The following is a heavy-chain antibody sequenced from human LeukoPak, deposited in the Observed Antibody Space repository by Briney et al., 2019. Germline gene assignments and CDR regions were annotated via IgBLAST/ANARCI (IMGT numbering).Heavy chain of an antibody. CDR2: IYYSGST. CDR3: ARGIAARRYYYYYYYMDV. D-gene: IGHD6-6*01. Sequence: PSQTLSLTCTVSGGFISSGGYYWSWIRQHPGKGLEWIGYIYYSGSTYYNPSLKSRVTISVDTSKNQFSLKLSSVTAADTAVYYCARGIAARRYYYYYYYMDVWGKGTTVTVSS. V-gene: IGHV4-31*03. CDR1: GGFISSGGYY. J-gene: IGHJ6*03.